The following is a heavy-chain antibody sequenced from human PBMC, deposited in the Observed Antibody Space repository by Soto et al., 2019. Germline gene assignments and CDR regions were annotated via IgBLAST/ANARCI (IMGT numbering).Heavy chain of an antibody. J-gene: IGHJ4*02. Sequence: QLQLQESGPGLVKPSETLSLTCSVSGGSINTRRYYWGWIRQPPGMGLQWIGTIFYTGSTYYNPSLKSRVTLSVDTSKNQFSLNLTSVAAADPGLYYCARLDYGDYVFNFWGQGTLVIVSS. CDR2: IFYTGST. D-gene: IGHD4-17*01. CDR3: ARLDYGDYVFNF. CDR1: GGSINTRRYY. V-gene: IGHV4-39*01.